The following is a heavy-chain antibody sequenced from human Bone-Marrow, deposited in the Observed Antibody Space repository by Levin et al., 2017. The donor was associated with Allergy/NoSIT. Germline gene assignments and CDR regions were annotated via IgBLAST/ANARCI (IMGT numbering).Heavy chain of an antibody. CDR2: IYYSGNT. J-gene: IGHJ4*02. CDR3: ARFNGYDFDY. CDR1: GGSISGGGYY. V-gene: IGHV4-31*03. D-gene: IGHD5-12*01. Sequence: SETLSLTCTVSGGSISGGGYYWSWIRQHPGKGLEWIGYIYYSGNTYYNPSLKSRVIISVVTSKNQLSLKLTSVTVADTAVYYCARFNGYDFDYWGQGTLFTAS.